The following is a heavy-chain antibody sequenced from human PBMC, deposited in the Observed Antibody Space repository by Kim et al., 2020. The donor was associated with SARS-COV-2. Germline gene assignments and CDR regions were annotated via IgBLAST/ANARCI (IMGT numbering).Heavy chain of an antibody. V-gene: IGHV1-3*01. J-gene: IGHJ6*01. Sequence: APVKVSCKALGYNFTSYAMYWVRQAPGQRPEWMGWIYAGNGDTKYSQKLQDRVTITRDTSASTTYMQLSSLRSDDTAVYYCARVGVARGGNFYYYGMDVW. CDR2: IYAGNGDT. D-gene: IGHD3-10*01. CDR1: GYNFTSYA. CDR3: ARVGVARGGNFYYYGMDV.